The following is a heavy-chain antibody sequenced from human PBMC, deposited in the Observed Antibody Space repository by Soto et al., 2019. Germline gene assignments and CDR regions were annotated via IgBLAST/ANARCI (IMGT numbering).Heavy chain of an antibody. D-gene: IGHD6-6*01. CDR2: ISYAGSNK. V-gene: IGHV3-30-3*01. J-gene: IGHJ4*02. CDR3: ARDYPQKLVLACGLDY. CDR1: GFTFSSYA. Sequence: QVQLVESGGGVVQPGRSLRLSCAASGFTFSSYAMHWVRQAPGKGLEWVAVISYAGSNKYYADSVKGRFTISRDNSKNTLYLQMNSLRAEDTAVYDCARDYPQKLVLACGLDYWGQVTLVTVSS.